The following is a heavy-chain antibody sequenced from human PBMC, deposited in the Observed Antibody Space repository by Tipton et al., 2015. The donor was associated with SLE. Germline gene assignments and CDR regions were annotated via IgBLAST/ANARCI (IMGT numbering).Heavy chain of an antibody. CDR3: ARSDYDFWSGHWAVNWFDP. J-gene: IGHJ5*02. CDR1: GGSLSDYY. Sequence: TLSLTCGVYGGSLSDYYWTWIRQPPGKGLEWIGEIDDSGNTNYYPPLKSRVTISVDTSKNQFSLNLSSLTAADTAVYFCARSDYDFWSGHWAVNWFDPWGQGTLVTVSS. V-gene: IGHV4-34*01. D-gene: IGHD3-3*01. CDR2: IDDSGNT.